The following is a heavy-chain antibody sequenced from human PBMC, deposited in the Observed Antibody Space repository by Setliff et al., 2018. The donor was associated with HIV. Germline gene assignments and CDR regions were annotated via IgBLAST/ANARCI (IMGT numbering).Heavy chain of an antibody. V-gene: IGHV4-61*09. CDR1: GGSISSGSFY. D-gene: IGHD3-16*01. CDR2: FHTSGST. Sequence: SETLSLTCTVSGGSISSGSFYWSWIRQPAGKGLEWIGHFHTSGSTDYNPSLRSRATISIDTSKNHFSLKLSSVTAADTAVYYCARDGANWFDPWGQGTLVTVSS. CDR3: ARDGANWFDP. J-gene: IGHJ5*02.